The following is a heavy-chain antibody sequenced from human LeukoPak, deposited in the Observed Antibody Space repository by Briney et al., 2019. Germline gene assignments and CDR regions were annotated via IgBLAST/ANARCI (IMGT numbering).Heavy chain of an antibody. V-gene: IGHV4-34*01. CDR2: INHSGST. Sequence: SETLSLTCAVYGGSFSGYYWSWIRQPPGKGLEWIGEINHSGSTNYNPSLKSRVTISVDTSKNQFSLKLSSVTAADTAVYYCARVITMVRGGGYYFDYWGQGTLVTVSS. D-gene: IGHD3-10*01. CDR1: GGSFSGYY. J-gene: IGHJ4*02. CDR3: ARVITMVRGGGYYFDY.